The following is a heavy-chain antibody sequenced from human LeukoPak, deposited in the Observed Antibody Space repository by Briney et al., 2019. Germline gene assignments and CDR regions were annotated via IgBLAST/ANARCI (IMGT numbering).Heavy chain of an antibody. J-gene: IGHJ4*02. V-gene: IGHV4-61*01. Sequence: PSETLSLTCTLSSGSISSSSYYWSWIRQPPGKGLEWLGYIYYIGSTNYNPSLKSRVTISVDTSKNQFSLKLSSVTAADTAVYYGGILGGYSYYYDSSGYRLGEFDYWGQGTLVTVSS. CDR3: GILGGYSYYYDSSGYRLGEFDY. D-gene: IGHD3-22*01. CDR2: IYYIGST. CDR1: SGSISSSSYY.